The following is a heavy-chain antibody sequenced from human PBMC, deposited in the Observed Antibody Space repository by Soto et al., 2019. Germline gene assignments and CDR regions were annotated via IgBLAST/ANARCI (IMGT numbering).Heavy chain of an antibody. D-gene: IGHD2-21*02. J-gene: IGHJ3*01. CDR2: IYYSGSA. Sequence: SETLSLTCTVSGGSLDYYYWSWIRQPPGKGVEFVGYIYYSGSANYNPSLRRRVSISVATSRNQFSLRLNFVTAADTALYYCARGGPGDSYAFDFWGPGTMVTV. CDR1: GGSLDYYY. V-gene: IGHV4-59*01. CDR3: ARGGPGDSYAFDF.